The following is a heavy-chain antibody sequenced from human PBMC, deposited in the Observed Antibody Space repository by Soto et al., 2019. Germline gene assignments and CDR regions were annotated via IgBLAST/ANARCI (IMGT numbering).Heavy chain of an antibody. CDR3: ARGQGDILSGGGIENWFDP. Sequence: SETLSLTCTVSGGSISSGDYYWSWIRQPPGKGLEWIGYIYYSGSTYYNPSLKSRVTISVDTSKNQFSLKLSSVTAADTAVYYCARGQGDILSGGGIENWFDPWGQGTLVTVSS. CDR1: GGSISSGDYY. D-gene: IGHD3-9*01. V-gene: IGHV4-30-4*01. CDR2: IYYSGST. J-gene: IGHJ5*02.